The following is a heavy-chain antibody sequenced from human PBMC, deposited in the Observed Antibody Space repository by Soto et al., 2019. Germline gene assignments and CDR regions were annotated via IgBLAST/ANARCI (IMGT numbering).Heavy chain of an antibody. CDR1: GYNFMNYA. CDR3: ARVPRYSTDVIEVPAVMYDQRFHP. Sequence: QVLLVQSGAEVKKPGASVKISCKSSGYNFMNYAMHWVRQAPGQGLEWMGWIHTGDGKTKYAQKLQGRVTLTRDTSASTAYMELSSLTFEDTAVYYCARVPRYSTDVIEVPAVMYDQRFHPLGQGTLVTVSS. D-gene: IGHD2-8*02. CDR2: IHTGDGKT. V-gene: IGHV1-3*04. J-gene: IGHJ5*02.